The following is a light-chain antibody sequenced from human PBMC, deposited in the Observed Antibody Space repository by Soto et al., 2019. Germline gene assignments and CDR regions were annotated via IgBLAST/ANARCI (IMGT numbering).Light chain of an antibody. CDR2: ANS. V-gene: IGLV1-40*01. Sequence: QSVLTQPPSVSAAPGQRVTISCTESSSNIGANYDLPWYQQLPGTAPKLLIYANSFRPSGVPDRFSGSKSGTAASLAITGRHAEDEADDYCQSYDGSLSTYVFGAGTKVTVL. CDR1: SSNIGANYD. J-gene: IGLJ1*01. CDR3: QSYDGSLSTYV.